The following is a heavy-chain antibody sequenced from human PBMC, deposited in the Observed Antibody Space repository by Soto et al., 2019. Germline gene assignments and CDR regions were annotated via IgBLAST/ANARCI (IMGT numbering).Heavy chain of an antibody. CDR3: ARDRGYRGSYYGMDV. D-gene: IGHD3-10*01. Sequence: SETLSLTCAVSGGSISSGGYSWSWIRQPPGKGLEWIGYMYHSGSTYYNPSLKSRVTISIDRSKNQFSLKLSSVTAADTAVYYCARDRGYRGSYYGMDVWGQGTTVTV. CDR1: GGSISSGGYS. V-gene: IGHV4-30-2*01. CDR2: MYHSGST. J-gene: IGHJ6*02.